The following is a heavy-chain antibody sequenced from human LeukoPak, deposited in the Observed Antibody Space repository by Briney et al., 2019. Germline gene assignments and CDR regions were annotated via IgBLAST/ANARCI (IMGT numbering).Heavy chain of an antibody. J-gene: IGHJ6*03. V-gene: IGHV3-30*03. D-gene: IGHD3-9*01. Sequence: RGSLRLSWAASGFTFSSYVMHWVRQAPGKGLEWVAVISSDGSNKNYADSVKGRFTISRDNAKNSLYLQMNSLRAEDTAVYYCARGGYGSTGSTSYYYYYMDVWGKGTTVTISS. CDR2: ISSDGSNK. CDR3: ARGGYGSTGSTSYYYYYMDV. CDR1: GFTFSSYV.